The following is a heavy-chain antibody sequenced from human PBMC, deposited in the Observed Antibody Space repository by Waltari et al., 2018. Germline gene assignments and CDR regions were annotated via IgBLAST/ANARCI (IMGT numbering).Heavy chain of an antibody. CDR2: ISAYNGNT. V-gene: IGHV1-18*01. Sequence: QVQLVQSGAEVKKPGASVKVSCKASGYTFTSYGISWVRLAPGQGLEWMGWISAYNGNTNYAQKLQGRVTMTTDTSTSTAYMELRSLRSDDTAVYYCARDPPVMITFGGVIPGWFAPWGQGTLVTVSS. D-gene: IGHD3-16*01. CDR3: ARDPPVMITFGGVIPGWFAP. CDR1: GYTFTSYG. J-gene: IGHJ5*02.